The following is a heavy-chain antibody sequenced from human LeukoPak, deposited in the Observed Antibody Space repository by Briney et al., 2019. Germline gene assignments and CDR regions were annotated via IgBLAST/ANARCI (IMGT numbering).Heavy chain of an antibody. CDR1: GFTFDDYT. V-gene: IGHV3-43*01. CDR3: VRDSPSGFFDL. Sequence: GGSLRLSCAASGFTFDDYTMHWVRQAPGKGLEWVSLISWDGGSTYYADSVKGRFTISRDNSKNSLYLQMNSLRAEDTAVYYCVRDSPSGFFDLWGRGTLVTVSS. J-gene: IGHJ2*01. CDR2: ISWDGGST. D-gene: IGHD6-19*01.